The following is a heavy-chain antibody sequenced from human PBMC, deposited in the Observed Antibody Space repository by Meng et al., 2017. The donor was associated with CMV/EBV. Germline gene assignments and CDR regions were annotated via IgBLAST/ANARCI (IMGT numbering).Heavy chain of an antibody. CDR1: GFTFSSYS. Sequence: GESLKISCAASGFTFSSYSMNWVRQAPGKGLEWVSSISSSSSYIYYADSVKGRFTISRDNAKNSLYLQMNSLRAEDTAVYYCARSNPPRIQLWLQYWFDPWGQGTLVTVSS. CDR2: ISSSSSYI. J-gene: IGHJ5*02. V-gene: IGHV3-21*01. CDR3: ARSNPPRIQLWLQYWFDP. D-gene: IGHD5-18*01.